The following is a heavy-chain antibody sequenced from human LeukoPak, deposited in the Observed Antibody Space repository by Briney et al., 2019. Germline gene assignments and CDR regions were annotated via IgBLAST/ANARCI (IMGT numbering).Heavy chain of an antibody. CDR1: GFTFSGYW. CDR3: GREYSTSWALTY. D-gene: IGHD2-2*01. CDR2: ITSYGCST. J-gene: IGHJ4*02. V-gene: IGHV3-74*01. Sequence: GGSLRLSCAASGFTFSGYWMHWVRQAPGKGLVWVSRITSYGCSTRYADSVKGRFTISRDNAKNTLYLQMDSLRAEDTAVYYCGREYSTSWALTYWGQGTLVTVSS.